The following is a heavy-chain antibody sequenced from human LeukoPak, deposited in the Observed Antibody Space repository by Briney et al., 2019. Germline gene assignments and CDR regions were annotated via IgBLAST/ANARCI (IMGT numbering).Heavy chain of an antibody. V-gene: IGHV4-59*08. CDR1: GGSISSDY. J-gene: IGHJ3*02. CDR3: ARRNYYVAFDI. D-gene: IGHD3-10*02. Sequence: SETLSLTCAVSGGSISSDYWGWIRQPPGKGLEWIGYISYSGSTNYNPSLKSRVTTSLDTPKNQFSLKLNSVTAADTAVYYCARRNYYVAFDIWGQGTIVTVSS. CDR2: ISYSGST.